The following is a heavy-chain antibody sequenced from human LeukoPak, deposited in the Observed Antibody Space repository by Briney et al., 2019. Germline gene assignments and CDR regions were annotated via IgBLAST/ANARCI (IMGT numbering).Heavy chain of an antibody. CDR2: IIPIFGTA. CDR3: ARTLKSTMIVVVTDACDI. Sequence: ASVKVSCKASGGTFSSYAISWVRQAPGQGLEWMGGIIPIFGTANYAQKFQGRVTTTADESTSTAYMELSSLRSEDTAVYYCARTLKSTMIVVVTDACDIWGQGTMVTVSS. J-gene: IGHJ3*02. CDR1: GGTFSSYA. V-gene: IGHV1-69*01. D-gene: IGHD3-22*01.